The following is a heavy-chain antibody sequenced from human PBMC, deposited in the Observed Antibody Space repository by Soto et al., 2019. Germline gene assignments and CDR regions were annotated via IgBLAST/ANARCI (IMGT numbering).Heavy chain of an antibody. CDR1: GGSISSGDYY. Sequence: QVQLQESGPGLVKPSQTLSLTCTVSGGSISSGDYYWSWIRQPPGKGLEWIGYIYYSGSTYYNPSLNSRLTISVDTSKYPFSQKLRSVTDADTAVYYCARAGDMDYGDSSYFVYWGQGTLVTVSS. D-gene: IGHD4-17*01. V-gene: IGHV4-30-4*01. J-gene: IGHJ4*02. CDR3: ARAGDMDYGDSSYFVY. CDR2: IYYSGST.